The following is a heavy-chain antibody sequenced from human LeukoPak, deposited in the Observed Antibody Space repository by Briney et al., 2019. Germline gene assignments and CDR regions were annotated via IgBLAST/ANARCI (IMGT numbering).Heavy chain of an antibody. D-gene: IGHD2-15*01. CDR1: GFTFSSYS. Sequence: GGALRLSCAASGFTFSSYSMNWVRQAPGKGLEGVSSISSSSSYIYYADSVKGRFTISRDNAKNSLYLQMNSLRAEDTAVYYCARDSAVDCSGGSCYSDFQHWGQGTLVTVSS. J-gene: IGHJ1*01. CDR3: ARDSAVDCSGGSCYSDFQH. CDR2: ISSSSSYI. V-gene: IGHV3-21*01.